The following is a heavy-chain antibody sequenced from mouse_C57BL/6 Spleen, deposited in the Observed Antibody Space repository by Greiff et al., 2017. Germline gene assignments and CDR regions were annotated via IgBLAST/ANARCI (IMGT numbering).Heavy chain of an antibody. CDR3: ARTSNDDGWYVDG. D-gene: IGHD2-12*01. J-gene: IGHJ1*03. V-gene: IGHV1-82*01. CDR1: GYAFSSSW. CDR2: IYPGDGDT. Sequence: QVQLQQSGPELVKPGASVKISCKASGYAFSSSWMNWVKQRPGKGLEWIGRIYPGDGDTNYNGKFKGKATLAADKSSSTAYMQLSSLTSEDSAVYFCARTSNDDGWYVDGWGTGTTVTVSS.